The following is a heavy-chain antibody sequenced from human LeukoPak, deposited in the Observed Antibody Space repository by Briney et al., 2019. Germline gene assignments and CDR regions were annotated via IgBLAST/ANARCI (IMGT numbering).Heavy chain of an antibody. CDR3: ARARIQLWRDFDY. D-gene: IGHD5-18*01. CDR2: IIPIFGTA. CDR1: GYTFTGYY. V-gene: IGHV1-69*13. Sequence: GASVKVSCKASGYTFTGYYMHWVRQAPGQGLEWMGGIIPIFGTANYAQKFQGRVTITADESTSTAYMELSSLRSEDTAVYYCARARIQLWRDFDYWGQGTLVTVSS. J-gene: IGHJ4*02.